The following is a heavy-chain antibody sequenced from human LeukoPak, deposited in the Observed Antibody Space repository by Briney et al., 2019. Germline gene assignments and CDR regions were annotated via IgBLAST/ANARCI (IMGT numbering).Heavy chain of an antibody. J-gene: IGHJ4*02. CDR1: GGSISSYY. CDR3: ARVAYSSAWSYFDY. CDR2: IYYSGTT. D-gene: IGHD6-19*01. Sequence: SETLSLTCTVSGGSISSYYWSWIRQPPGKGLEWIGYIYYSGTTNYNPSLKSRVTISVDTSKNQFSLKLSSVTVADTAVYYCARVAYSSAWSYFDYWGRGTLVTVSS. V-gene: IGHV4-59*01.